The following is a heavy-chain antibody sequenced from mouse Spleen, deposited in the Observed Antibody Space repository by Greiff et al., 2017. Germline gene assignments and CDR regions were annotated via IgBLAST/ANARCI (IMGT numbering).Heavy chain of an antibody. Sequence: QVTLKESGPGILQASQTLSLTCSFSGLSLSTSGMGVSWIRQPSGKGLEWLAHIYWDDDKRYNPSLKSRLTISKDTSRNQVFLKITSVDTADTATYYCARRAGVTTVVAPHWYFDVWGAGTTVTVSS. CDR1: GLSLSTSGMG. CDR2: IYWDDDK. CDR3: ARRAGVTTVVAPHWYFDV. D-gene: IGHD1-1*01. J-gene: IGHJ1*01. V-gene: IGHV8-12*01.